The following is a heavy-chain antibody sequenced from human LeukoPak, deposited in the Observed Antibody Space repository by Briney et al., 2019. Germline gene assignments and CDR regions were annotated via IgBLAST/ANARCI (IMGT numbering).Heavy chain of an antibody. CDR2: ISSNGGST. CDR3: ARTAGDCSGGSCYLRYDF. CDR1: GFTFSSYA. V-gene: IGHV3-64*01. D-gene: IGHD2-15*01. Sequence: GGSLRLSCAASGFTFSSYAMHWVRQAPGKGLEYVSAISSNGGSTYYANSVKGRFTISRDNSKNTLYLQMGSLRAEDMAVYYCARTAGDCSGGSCYLRYDFWGQGTLVTVSS. J-gene: IGHJ4*02.